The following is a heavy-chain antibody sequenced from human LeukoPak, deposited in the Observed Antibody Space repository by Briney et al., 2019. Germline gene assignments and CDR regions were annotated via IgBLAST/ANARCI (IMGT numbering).Heavy chain of an antibody. CDR2: ISGGGGST. CDR3: AKDFPSGWSHNWFDP. CDR1: GFTFSSYA. V-gene: IGHV3-23*01. D-gene: IGHD6-19*01. J-gene: IGHJ5*02. Sequence: GGSLRLSCAASGFTFSSYAMSWVRQAPGKGLEWVSAISGGGGSTYYADSVRGRFTISRDNSKNMLYLQMNSLRAEDTAVYYCAKDFPSGWSHNWFDPWGQGTLVTVSS.